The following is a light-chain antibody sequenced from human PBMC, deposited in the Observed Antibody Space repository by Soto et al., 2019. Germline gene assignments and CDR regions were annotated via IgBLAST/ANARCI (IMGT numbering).Light chain of an antibody. Sequence: QSVLTQPPSASETPGQTVSISCSGSNSNIASNTVNWYQHLPGTAPTLLIYYNNQRPSGVPERFSGSKSGTSASLGISGLQSEDEREYYCAAWDDSLNRDVFGSGTKVTV. CDR1: NSNIASNT. V-gene: IGLV1-44*01. CDR2: YNN. CDR3: AAWDDSLNRDV. J-gene: IGLJ1*01.